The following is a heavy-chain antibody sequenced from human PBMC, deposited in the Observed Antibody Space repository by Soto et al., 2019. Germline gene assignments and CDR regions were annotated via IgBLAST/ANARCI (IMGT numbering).Heavy chain of an antibody. Sequence: SLRLSCAASGFTFDDYAMHWVRQAPGKGLEWVSGISFNSGSIGYADSVKGRFTISRDNAKNSLYLQMNSLRAEDTALYYCAKDKNSVSPTVSDVWGNGNTVTVSS. CDR3: AKDKNSVSPTVSDV. V-gene: IGHV3-9*01. CDR2: ISFNSGSI. D-gene: IGHD1-20*01. J-gene: IGHJ6*04. CDR1: GFTFDDYA.